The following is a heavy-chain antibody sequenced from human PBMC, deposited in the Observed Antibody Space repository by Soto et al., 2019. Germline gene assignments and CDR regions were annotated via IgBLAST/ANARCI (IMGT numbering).Heavy chain of an antibody. CDR3: ARRVTTSRGSDAFDI. CDR1: GYSFTSYW. J-gene: IGHJ3*02. V-gene: IGHV5-51*01. Sequence: GESLKISCKGSGYSFTSYWIGWVRQMPGKGLERMGIIYPGDSDTRYSPSFQGQVTISADKSISTAYLQWSSLKASDTAMYYCARRVTTSRGSDAFDICRKRTMVTAS. D-gene: IGHD4-4*01. CDR2: IYPGDSDT.